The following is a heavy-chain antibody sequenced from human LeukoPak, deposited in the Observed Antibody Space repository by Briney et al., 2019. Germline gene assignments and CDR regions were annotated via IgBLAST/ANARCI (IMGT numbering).Heavy chain of an antibody. CDR1: GFTFSSFW. D-gene: IGHD3-22*01. CDR3: ATSYDSSGCD. CDR2: IKQDGSLQ. V-gene: IGHV3-7*01. J-gene: IGHJ4*02. Sequence: GGSLRLSCAHSGFTFSSFWMAWVRQAPGKGLEWVANIKQDGSLQYYGASVKGRFTISRDNAKNSLYLQMNSLRAEDTALYYCATSYDSSGCDWGQGTLVTVFS.